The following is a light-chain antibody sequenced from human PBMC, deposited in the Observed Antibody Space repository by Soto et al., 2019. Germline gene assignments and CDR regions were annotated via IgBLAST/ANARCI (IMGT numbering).Light chain of an antibody. J-gene: IGKJ5*01. CDR1: QSIITW. CDR3: KQYDSYSIT. V-gene: IGKV1-5*03. Sequence: DIRMTQSPSTLAASIGDRVTITCRASQSIITWLAWYQQKPGKAPKLLIYKTSSLESGVPPRFSGSGSGTEFTLTISNLQPEDLASYYCKQYDSYSITFGQGTRLEIK. CDR2: KTS.